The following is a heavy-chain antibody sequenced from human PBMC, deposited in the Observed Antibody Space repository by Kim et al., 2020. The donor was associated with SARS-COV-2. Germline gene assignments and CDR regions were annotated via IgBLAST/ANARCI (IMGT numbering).Heavy chain of an antibody. Sequence: GGSLRLSCAASGFTFSSYWMSWVRQAPGKGLEWVANIKQDGSEKYYVDSVKGRFTISRDNAKNSVYLQMNSLRAEDTAVYYCARALHTMVRGVIYYFDYWGQGTLVTVSS. V-gene: IGHV3-7*01. CDR3: ARALHTMVRGVIYYFDY. D-gene: IGHD3-10*01. J-gene: IGHJ4*02. CDR1: GFTFSSYW. CDR2: IKQDGSEK.